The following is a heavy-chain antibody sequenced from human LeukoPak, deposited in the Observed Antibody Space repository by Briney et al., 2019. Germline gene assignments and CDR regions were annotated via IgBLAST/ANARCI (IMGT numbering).Heavy chain of an antibody. CDR3: ARDETVVVPAAIGYYYYGMDV. Sequence: GGSLRLSCAASEFTFSSYWMSWVRQAPGKGLEWVANIKQDGSEKYYVDSVKGRFTISRDNAKNSLYLQMNSLRAEDTAVYYCARDETVVVPAAIGYYYYGMDVWGQGTTVTVSS. V-gene: IGHV3-7*01. CDR1: EFTFSSYW. J-gene: IGHJ6*02. D-gene: IGHD2-2*02. CDR2: IKQDGSEK.